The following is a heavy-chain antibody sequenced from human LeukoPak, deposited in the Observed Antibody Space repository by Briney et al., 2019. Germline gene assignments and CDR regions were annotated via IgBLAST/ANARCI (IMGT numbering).Heavy chain of an antibody. V-gene: IGHV4-34*01. CDR3: ARGPITGTVWFDP. D-gene: IGHD1-7*01. Sequence: SETLSLTCAVHGGSFSGYYWSWIRQPPGKGLEWIGEINHSGSTNYNPSLKSRVTISVDTSKNQFSLKLSSVTAADTAVYYCARGPITGTVWFDPWGQGTLVTVSS. CDR2: INHSGST. CDR1: GGSFSGYY. J-gene: IGHJ5*02.